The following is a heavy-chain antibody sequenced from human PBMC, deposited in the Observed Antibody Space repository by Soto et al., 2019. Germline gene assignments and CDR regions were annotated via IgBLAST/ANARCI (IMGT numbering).Heavy chain of an antibody. D-gene: IGHD6-13*01. CDR2: IIPSAGST. J-gene: IGHJ3*02. CDR3: ARLGTAAGDGFDI. Sequence: ASVKVSCKASGYTFTNYYLHWVRQAPGQGLEWMGIIIPSAGSTNYAQKFQGRVTMTRDTSTSTVYVELSSLRSEDTAVYFCARLGTAAGDGFDIWGQGTMVTVSS. V-gene: IGHV1-46*03. CDR1: GYTFTNYY.